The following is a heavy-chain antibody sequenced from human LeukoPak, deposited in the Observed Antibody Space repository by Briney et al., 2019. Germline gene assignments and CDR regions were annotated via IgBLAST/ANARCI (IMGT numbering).Heavy chain of an antibody. CDR3: ARGTRNRHYYDSSVYVDY. Sequence: PSETLSLTCAVYGGSFSGYYWSWIRQPPGKGLEWIGEINHSGSTNYNPSLKSRVTMSVDTSKDQFSPKLSSVTAADTAVFYCARGTRNRHYYDSSVYVDYWGQGTLVTVSS. CDR2: INHSGST. CDR1: GGSFSGYY. D-gene: IGHD3-22*01. J-gene: IGHJ4*02. V-gene: IGHV4-34*01.